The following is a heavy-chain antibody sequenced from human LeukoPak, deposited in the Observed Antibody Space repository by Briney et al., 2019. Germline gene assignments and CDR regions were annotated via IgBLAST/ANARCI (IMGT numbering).Heavy chain of an antibody. CDR2: INPNSGGT. CDR3: ARFGGVLDTAMAFDY. D-gene: IGHD5-18*01. V-gene: IGHV1-2*02. CDR1: GYTFTGYY. J-gene: IGHJ4*02. Sequence: ASVKVSCKASGYTFTGYYMHWVRQAPGQGLEWMGWINPNSGGTNYAQKFQSRVTMTRDTSISTAYMELSRLRSDDTAVYYCARFGGVLDTAMAFDYWGQGTLVTVSS.